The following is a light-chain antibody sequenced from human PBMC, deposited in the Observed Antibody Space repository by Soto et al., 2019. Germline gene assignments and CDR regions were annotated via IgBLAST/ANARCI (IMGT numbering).Light chain of an antibody. J-gene: IGKJ1*01. CDR2: LGS. CDR1: QSLLHSNGNTY. Sequence: EIVVTQSPLSLPVTPGEPASISCKSSQSLLHSNGNTYLDWYLQKPGQSPPLLVYLGSNRASRVPHRFIGSGSGKDFTLNISTVEAEDVGVYYCMQALHTRTFGQGTKVEIK. CDR3: MQALHTRT. V-gene: IGKV2-28*01.